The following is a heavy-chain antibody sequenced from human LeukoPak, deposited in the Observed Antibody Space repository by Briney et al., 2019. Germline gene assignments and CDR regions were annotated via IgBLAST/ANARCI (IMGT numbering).Heavy chain of an antibody. CDR2: IRYDGSNK. CDR3: AKEQNSYGSGSYLDY. V-gene: IGHV3-30*02. J-gene: IGHJ4*02. CDR1: GFTFSSYG. Sequence: PGGSLRLSCAASGFTFSSYGMHWVRQAPGKGLEWVAFIRYDGSNKYYADSVKGRFTISRDNSKNTLYLQMNSLRAEDTAVYYCAKEQNSYGSGSYLDYWGQGTLVTVSS. D-gene: IGHD3-10*01.